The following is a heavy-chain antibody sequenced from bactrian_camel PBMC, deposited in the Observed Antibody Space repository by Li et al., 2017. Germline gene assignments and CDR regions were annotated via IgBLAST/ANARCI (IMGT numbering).Heavy chain of an antibody. CDR3: AVGDNY. CDR1: GFTFSSVW. CDR2: IASDGGT. Sequence: VQPGGSLRLSCAASGFTFSSVWMNWVRQAPENKREGVAGIASDGGTTYADSVNGRFSISIDNAKNTLYLQLNSLKSEDTALYYCAVGDNYWGQGTQVTVS. V-gene: IGHV3S26*01. J-gene: IGHJ4*01.